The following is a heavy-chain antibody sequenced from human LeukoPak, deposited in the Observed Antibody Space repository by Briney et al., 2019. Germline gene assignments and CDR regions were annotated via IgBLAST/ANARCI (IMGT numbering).Heavy chain of an antibody. CDR1: GYSFTSYW. Sequence: GESLKISCKGSGYSFTSYWLGWVRPMPGKGLEWMGIIYPGDSDTRYSPSFQGQVTISADKSISTAYLQWSSLKASDTAMYYCARQSYYDYVWGSYRTYYFDYWGRGTLVTVSS. CDR2: IYPGDSDT. D-gene: IGHD3-16*02. J-gene: IGHJ4*02. V-gene: IGHV5-51*01. CDR3: ARQSYYDYVWGSYRTYYFDY.